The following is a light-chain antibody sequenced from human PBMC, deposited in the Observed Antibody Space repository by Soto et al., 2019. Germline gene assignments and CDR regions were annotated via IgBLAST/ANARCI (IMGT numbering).Light chain of an antibody. CDR2: SAS. V-gene: IGKV3-11*01. CDR1: QTVSTY. Sequence: EIVLTQSPAILSLSPGERATLSCRTNQTVSTYLAWYQHKTGQAPRLLIYSASKRATGIPARFSGSGSGTDFTLTISSLEPEDFAFYYCQQRDSWPLTFGGGTKX. CDR3: QQRDSWPLT. J-gene: IGKJ4*01.